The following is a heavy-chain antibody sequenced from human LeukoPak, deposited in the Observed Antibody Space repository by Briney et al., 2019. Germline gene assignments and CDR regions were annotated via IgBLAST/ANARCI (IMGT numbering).Heavy chain of an antibody. D-gene: IGHD1-26*01. V-gene: IGHV3-23*01. CDR3: AKSTNIVGAVRGYFDY. CDR2: ISGSGGST. CDR1: GFTFSSYA. J-gene: IGHJ4*02. Sequence: GGSLRLSCAASGFTFSSYAMSWVRQAPGKGLEWVSAISGSGGSTYYADSVKGRFTISRDNSKNTLYLQMNSLRAEDTAVYYCAKSTNIVGAVRGYFDYWGQGTLVTVSS.